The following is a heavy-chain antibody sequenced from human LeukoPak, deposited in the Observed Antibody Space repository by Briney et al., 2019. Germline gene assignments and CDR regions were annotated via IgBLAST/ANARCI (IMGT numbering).Heavy chain of an antibody. CDR1: GGSFSGYY. Sequence: SETLSLTCAVYGGSFSGYYWSWIRQPPGKGLEWIGEINHSGSTNYNPSLKSRVTISVDTSKNQFSLKLSSVTAADTAVYYCARGSTYHYDSSGYSGWGQGTLVTVSS. CDR3: ARGSTYHYDSSGYSG. V-gene: IGHV4-34*01. J-gene: IGHJ4*02. D-gene: IGHD3-22*01. CDR2: INHSGST.